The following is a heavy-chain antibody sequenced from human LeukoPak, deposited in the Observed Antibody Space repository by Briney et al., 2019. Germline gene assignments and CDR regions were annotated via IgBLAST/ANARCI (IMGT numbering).Heavy chain of an antibody. CDR1: GFTFSSYS. CDR3: ARARGYSGYVAYMDV. Sequence: PGGSLRLSCAASGFTFSSYSMNWVRQAPGKGLEWVSYISSSSSTIYYADSVKGRFTISRDNAKNSLYLQMNSLRAEDTAVYYCARARGYSGYVAYMDVWAKGPRSPSP. CDR2: ISSSSSTI. V-gene: IGHV3-48*01. D-gene: IGHD5-12*01. J-gene: IGHJ6*03.